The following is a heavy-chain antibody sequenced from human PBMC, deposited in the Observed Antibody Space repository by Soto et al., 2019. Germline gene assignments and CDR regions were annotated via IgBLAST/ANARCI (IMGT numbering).Heavy chain of an antibody. CDR2: IKQDGSEK. D-gene: IGHD2-2*01. V-gene: IGHV3-7*01. CDR3: ARDSRDIVVVPVASVDTFEYFQH. Sequence: PGGSLRLSCAASGFTFSSYWMSWVRQAPGKGLEWVANIKQDGSEKYYVDSVKGRFTISRDNAKNSLYLQMNSLRAEDTAVYYCARDSRDIVVVPVASVDTFEYFQHWGQGTLVTVSS. J-gene: IGHJ1*01. CDR1: GFTFSSYW.